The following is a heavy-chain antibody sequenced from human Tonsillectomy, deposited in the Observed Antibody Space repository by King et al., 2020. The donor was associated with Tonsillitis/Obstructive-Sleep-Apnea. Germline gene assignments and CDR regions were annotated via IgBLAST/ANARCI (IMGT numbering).Heavy chain of an antibody. V-gene: IGHV1-69*10. CDR3: AHYREGYNHFYYYGMDV. CDR1: GDTFSSHA. Sequence: HVQLVQSGAEVKKPGSSVKVSCKASGDTFSSHAITWVRQAPGQGLEWMGGIIYNLGIANYAHKFQGRVTITADKYTSTTYMEVSRLRSEDTAVYYFAHYREGYNHFYYYGMDVWGQGTTVTVS. CDR2: IIYNLGIA. D-gene: IGHD5-24*01. J-gene: IGHJ6*02.